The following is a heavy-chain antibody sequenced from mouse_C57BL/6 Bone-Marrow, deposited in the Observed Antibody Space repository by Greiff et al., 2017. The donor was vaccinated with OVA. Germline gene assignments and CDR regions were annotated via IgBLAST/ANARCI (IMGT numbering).Heavy chain of an antibody. V-gene: IGHV5-17*01. CDR1: GFTFSDYG. CDR2: ISSGSSTI. CDR3: ARARVWQGAKDN. D-gene: IGHD2-10*02. Sequence: DVMLVESGGGLVKPGGSLKLSCAASGFTFSDYGMHWVRQAPEKGLEWVAYISSGSSTIYYADTVKGRFTISRDNAKNTLFLQMTSLRSEDTAMYYGARARVWQGAKDNWGQGTSVTVSS. J-gene: IGHJ4*01.